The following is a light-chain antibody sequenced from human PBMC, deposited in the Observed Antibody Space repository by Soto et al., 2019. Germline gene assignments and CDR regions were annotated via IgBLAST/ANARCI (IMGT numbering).Light chain of an antibody. CDR2: DVI. Sequence: QSALTQPPSASGSPGQSVTISCSATSSDVGAYNYVSWYQQHPGKAPKLMIYDVIKRPSGVPDRFSGSKSGNTASLTVSGLQAEDEADYYCSSYAVSTNWVFGGGTTLTAL. CDR1: SSDVGAYNY. V-gene: IGLV2-8*01. J-gene: IGLJ3*02. CDR3: SSYAVSTNWV.